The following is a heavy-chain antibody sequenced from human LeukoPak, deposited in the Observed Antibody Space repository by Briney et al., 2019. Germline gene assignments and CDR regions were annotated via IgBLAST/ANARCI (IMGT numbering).Heavy chain of an antibody. J-gene: IGHJ4*02. V-gene: IGHV3-30*03. Sequence: GGSLRLSCAASGFTFSSYGMHWVRQAPGKGLEGVAVISYDGSNKYYADSVKGRFTISRDNSKNTLYLQMNSLRAEDTAVYYCARHYGSGSYSLDYWGQGTLVTVSS. CDR2: ISYDGSNK. CDR1: GFTFSSYG. D-gene: IGHD3-10*01. CDR3: ARHYGSGSYSLDY.